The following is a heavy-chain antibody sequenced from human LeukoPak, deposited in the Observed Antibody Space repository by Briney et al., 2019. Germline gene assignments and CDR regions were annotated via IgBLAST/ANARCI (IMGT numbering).Heavy chain of an antibody. CDR1: GGSVSSGSYY. CDR3: AGDYGDSFDY. V-gene: IGHV4-61*01. CDR2: TYYSGST. J-gene: IGHJ4*02. Sequence: PSETLSLTCTVSGGSVSSGSYYWSWIWQPPGKGLEWIGYTYYSGSTNYNPSLKSRVTISVDTSKNQFSLKLSSVTAADTAVYYCAGDYGDSFDYWGQGTLVTVSS. D-gene: IGHD4-17*01.